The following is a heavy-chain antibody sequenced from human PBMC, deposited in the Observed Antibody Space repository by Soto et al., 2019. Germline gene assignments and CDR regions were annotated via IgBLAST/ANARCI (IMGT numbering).Heavy chain of an antibody. CDR2: IYYSGST. Sequence: SETLSLTCTVSGGSTSSSSYYWGWIRQPPGKGLEWIGSIYYSGSTYYNPSLKSRVTISVDTSKNQFSLKLSSVTAADTAVYYCARQDYDFWSGYSYYFDYWGQGTLVTVSS. J-gene: IGHJ4*02. V-gene: IGHV4-39*01. CDR1: GGSTSSSSYY. D-gene: IGHD3-3*01. CDR3: ARQDYDFWSGYSYYFDY.